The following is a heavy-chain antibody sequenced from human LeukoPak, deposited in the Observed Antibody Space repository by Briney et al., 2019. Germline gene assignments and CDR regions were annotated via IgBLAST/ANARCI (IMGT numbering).Heavy chain of an antibody. CDR3: ARGRFGSSGYYSY. CDR2: INHSGST. CDR1: GFTFSSYS. Sequence: GSLRLSCAASGFTFSSYSMNWVRQPPGKGLEWIGEINHSGSTNYNPSLKSRVTISVDTSKNQFSLKLSSVTAADTAVYYCARGRFGSSGYYSYWGQGTLVTVSS. J-gene: IGHJ4*02. V-gene: IGHV4-34*01. D-gene: IGHD3-22*01.